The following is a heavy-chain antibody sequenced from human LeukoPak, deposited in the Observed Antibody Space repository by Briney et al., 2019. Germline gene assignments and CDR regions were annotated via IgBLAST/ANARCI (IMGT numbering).Heavy chain of an antibody. V-gene: IGHV1-2*02. J-gene: IGHJ4*02. Sequence: ASVKVSCKASGYTFTSYYMHWVRQAPGQGLEWMGWINPNSGGTNYAQKFQGRVTMTRDTSISTAYMELSRLRSDDTAVYYCARDQSYSSGWYFHWGQGTLVTVSS. CDR2: INPNSGGT. CDR1: GYTFTSYY. D-gene: IGHD6-19*01. CDR3: ARDQSYSSGWYFH.